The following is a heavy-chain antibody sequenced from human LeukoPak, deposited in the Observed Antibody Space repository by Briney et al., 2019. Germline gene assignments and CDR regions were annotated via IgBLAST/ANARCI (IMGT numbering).Heavy chain of an antibody. CDR1: GYTFTSHD. J-gene: IGHJ6*02. Sequence: ASVKVSCKASGYTFTSHDINWVRQATGQGLEWMGWMNPNSGNTGYAQKFQGRVTITRDTSASTAYMELSSLRSEDTAVYYCARDDLRTYYDILTGLDYYYYGMDVWGQGTTVTVSS. CDR2: MNPNSGNT. CDR3: ARDDLRTYYDILTGLDYYYYGMDV. V-gene: IGHV1-8*01. D-gene: IGHD3-9*01.